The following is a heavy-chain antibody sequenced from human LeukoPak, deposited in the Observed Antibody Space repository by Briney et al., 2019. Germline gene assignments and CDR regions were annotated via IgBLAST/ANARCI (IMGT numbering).Heavy chain of an antibody. Sequence: GASVKVSCKASGGTFSSYAISWVRQAPGQGLEWMGGIIPFFGTANYAQKFQGRVTITADESTSTAYMELSSLRSEDTAVYYCARDHRRRIVDYYDSSGSSAFDIWGQGTMVTVSS. J-gene: IGHJ3*02. CDR3: ARDHRRRIVDYYDSSGSSAFDI. CDR1: GGTFSSYA. D-gene: IGHD3-22*01. V-gene: IGHV1-69*13. CDR2: IIPFFGTA.